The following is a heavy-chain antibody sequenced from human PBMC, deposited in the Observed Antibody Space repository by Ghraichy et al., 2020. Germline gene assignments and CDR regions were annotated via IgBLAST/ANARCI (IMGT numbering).Heavy chain of an antibody. Sequence: ASVKVSCKASGYTFTSYGISWVRQAPGQGLEWMGWISAYNGNTNYAQKLQGRVTMTTDTSTSTAYMELRSLRSDDTAVYYCARDPGIAVAGKKHYYYYGMDVWGQGTTVTVSS. CDR1: GYTFTSYG. V-gene: IGHV1-18*04. CDR3: ARDPGIAVAGKKHYYYYGMDV. J-gene: IGHJ6*02. CDR2: ISAYNGNT. D-gene: IGHD6-19*01.